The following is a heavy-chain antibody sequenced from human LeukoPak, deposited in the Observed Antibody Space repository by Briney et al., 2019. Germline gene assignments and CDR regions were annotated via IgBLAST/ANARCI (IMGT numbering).Heavy chain of an antibody. V-gene: IGHV5-51*01. D-gene: IGHD3-22*01. CDR2: IYPDDSDT. J-gene: IGHJ5*02. CDR1: GYSFTINW. Sequence: GESLKISCQGSGYSFTINWIGWVRQMPGKGLEWMGIIYPDDSDTRYSPSFQGQVTISADKSISTAYLQWSSLKASDTAMYYCARQSKTYYYDSSGYYVLSWFDPWGQGTLVTVSS. CDR3: ARQSKTYYYDSSGYYVLSWFDP.